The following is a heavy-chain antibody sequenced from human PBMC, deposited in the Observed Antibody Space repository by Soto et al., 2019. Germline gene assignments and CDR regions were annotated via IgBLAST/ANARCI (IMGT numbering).Heavy chain of an antibody. Sequence: SETLSLTCTVSGGSISSHYWSWIRQPPGKGMEWIGYIYYSGSTNYNPSLKSRVTISVDTSKNLFSLKLSSVTAADTAFYYCARVSGGAFDIWGQGTMVTVSS. J-gene: IGHJ3*02. CDR3: ARVSGGAFDI. CDR1: GGSISSHY. V-gene: IGHV4-59*11. CDR2: IYYSGST.